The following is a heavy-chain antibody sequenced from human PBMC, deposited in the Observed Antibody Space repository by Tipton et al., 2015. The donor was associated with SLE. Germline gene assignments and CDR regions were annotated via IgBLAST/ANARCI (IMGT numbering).Heavy chain of an antibody. D-gene: IGHD3-16*02. CDR3: ARDGVWGSSRLNHFDP. CDR2: INHGGSEK. V-gene: IGHV3-7*01. Sequence: SLRLSCAASGFTLSSYWMSWVRQAPGKGLEWVANINHGGSEKYYVDSVKGRFTVSRDNIKNSLYLQMNSLRVDDTAVYYCARDGVWGSSRLNHFDPWGQGTLVTVSS. J-gene: IGHJ5*02. CDR1: GFTLSSYW.